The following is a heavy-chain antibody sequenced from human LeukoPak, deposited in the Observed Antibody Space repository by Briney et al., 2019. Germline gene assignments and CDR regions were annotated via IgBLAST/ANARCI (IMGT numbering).Heavy chain of an antibody. CDR2: IYSGGST. CDR1: GFTVSSNY. V-gene: IGHV3-66*01. Sequence: PGGSLRLSCAASGFTVSSNYMSWVRQAPGKGLEWVSVIYSGGSTYYADSVKGRFTISRDNSKNTLYLQMNSLRAEDTAVYYCASRSSGWYPYYFDYWGQGTLVTVSS. J-gene: IGHJ4*02. D-gene: IGHD6-19*01. CDR3: ASRSSGWYPYYFDY.